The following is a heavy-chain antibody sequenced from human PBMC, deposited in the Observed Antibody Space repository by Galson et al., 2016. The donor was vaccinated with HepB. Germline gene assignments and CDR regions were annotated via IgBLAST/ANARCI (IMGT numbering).Heavy chain of an antibody. CDR3: ARYAVDTALDY. Sequence: SLRLSCAASGLTVSSKSMSWVRQTPGKGLEWVSVLYGGGTTAYVDSVKGRFNISRDNAKNSLHLQMNSLRAEDTAVYYCARYAVDTALDYWGQGTLVTVSS. V-gene: IGHV3-53*03. CDR2: LYGGGTT. D-gene: IGHD5-18*01. CDR1: GLTVSSKS. J-gene: IGHJ4*02.